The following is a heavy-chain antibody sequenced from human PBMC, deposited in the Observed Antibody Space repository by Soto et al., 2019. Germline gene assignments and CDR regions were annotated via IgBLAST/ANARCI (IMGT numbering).Heavy chain of an antibody. CDR2: ISYDGSNK. Sequence: PWGPNRLPCAAFGFNFSSYGMHRVLQAPGKGLEWVAVISYDGSNKYYADSVKGRFTISRDNSKNTLYLQMNSLRAEDTAVYYCAKDYGQWLRTYGMDVWGQGTTVTVSS. D-gene: IGHD5-12*01. V-gene: IGHV3-30*18. CDR1: GFNFSSYG. J-gene: IGHJ6*02. CDR3: AKDYGQWLRTYGMDV.